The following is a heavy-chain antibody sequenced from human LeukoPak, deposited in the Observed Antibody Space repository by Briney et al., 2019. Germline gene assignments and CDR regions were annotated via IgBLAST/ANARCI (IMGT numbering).Heavy chain of an antibody. V-gene: IGHV3-48*04. CDR2: ISSSSSTI. J-gene: IGHJ3*02. Sequence: GGSLRLSCAASGFTFSSYSMNWVRQAPGKGLEWVSYISSSSSTIYYADSVKGQFTISRDNAKNSLYLQMNSLRAEDTAVYYCARDSTQTGDPGAFDIWGQGTMVTVSS. D-gene: IGHD4-17*01. CDR1: GFTFSSYS. CDR3: ARDSTQTGDPGAFDI.